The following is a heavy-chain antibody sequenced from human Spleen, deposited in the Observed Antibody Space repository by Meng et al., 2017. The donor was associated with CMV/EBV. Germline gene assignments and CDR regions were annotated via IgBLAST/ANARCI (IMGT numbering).Heavy chain of an antibody. CDR2: ISSSGSTI. CDR1: GFTFNSYA. CDR3: AKAQLKTGRRLGAYYFYNMDV. Sequence: GGSLRLSCIASGFTFNSYAMNWVRQAPGKGLEWVSYISSSGSTIYYADSVKGRFTISRDNSRNTVYLQMKSLRVEDTAVYYCAKAQLKTGRRLGAYYFYNMDVWGQGTTVTVSS. J-gene: IGHJ6*02. V-gene: IGHV3-48*03. D-gene: IGHD3-3*01.